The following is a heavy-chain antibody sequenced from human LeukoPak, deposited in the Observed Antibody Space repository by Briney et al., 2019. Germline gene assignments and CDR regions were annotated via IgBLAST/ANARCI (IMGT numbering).Heavy chain of an antibody. Sequence: GGSLRLSCAASGFTFSSYGMHWVRQAPGKGLEWVAFIRYDGSNKYYADSVKGRFTISRDNSKNTLYLQMNSLRAEDTAVYYSATARDGYNLRWGQGTLVTVSS. CDR2: IRYDGSNK. CDR1: GFTFSSYG. CDR3: ATARDGYNLR. D-gene: IGHD5-24*01. V-gene: IGHV3-30*02. J-gene: IGHJ4*02.